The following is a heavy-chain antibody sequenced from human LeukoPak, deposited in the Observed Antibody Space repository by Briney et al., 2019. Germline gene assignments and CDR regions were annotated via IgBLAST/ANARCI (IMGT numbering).Heavy chain of an antibody. CDR3: ATDGSYGLTY. D-gene: IGHD3-16*01. V-gene: IGHV3-74*01. J-gene: IGHJ4*02. Sequence: GGSLRLSCAASGVSFSWTWMHWVRQAPGKGLVWVSHINSDGTTTSFAASVRGRFTISRDNTQGMVYLQMNSLRAEDTAVYYCATDGSYGLTYWGQGTLVTVSS. CDR2: INSDGTTT. CDR1: GVSFSWTW.